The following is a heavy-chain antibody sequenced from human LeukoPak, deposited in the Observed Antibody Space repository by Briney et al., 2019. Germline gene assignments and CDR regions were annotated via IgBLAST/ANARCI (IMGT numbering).Heavy chain of an antibody. CDR2: FIPIFGGA. D-gene: IGHD2-15*01. V-gene: IGHV1-69*05. J-gene: IGHJ4*02. Sequence: SVKVSCKASGGTFSSYAISWVRQAPGQGLEWMGGFIPIFGGAKYAQKFQGRLTITTDDSTSTNYMELSSLTSEDTAVYYCARHLRRGGDFDYWGQGTLVTVSS. CDR1: GGTFSSYA. CDR3: ARHLRRGGDFDY.